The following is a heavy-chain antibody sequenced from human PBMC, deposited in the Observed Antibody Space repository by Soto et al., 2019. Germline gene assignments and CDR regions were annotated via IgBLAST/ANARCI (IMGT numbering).Heavy chain of an antibody. CDR1: GGSLSGGSYY. CDR2: IYDSGAT. J-gene: IGHJ5*02. Sequence: SETLSLTCTVSGGSLSGGSYYWNWIRQPPGKQMEWIGYIYDSGATKYNPSLKSRVTISQDTSKNQFSLKMNSVTPSDTAVYYCARDWGPYWFDPWGQGILVTVSS. V-gene: IGHV4-61*01. D-gene: IGHD3-16*01. CDR3: ARDWGPYWFDP.